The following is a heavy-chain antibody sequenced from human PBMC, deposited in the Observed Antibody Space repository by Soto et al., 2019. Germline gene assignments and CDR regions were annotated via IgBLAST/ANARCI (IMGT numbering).Heavy chain of an antibody. Sequence: SETLSLTCTVSGGSISSYYWSWIRQPPGKGLEWIGYIYYSGSTNYNPSLKSRVTISVDTSKNQFSLKLSSVTAAGTAVYYCARVGGSYFYYYYYGMDVWGQGTTVTVSS. D-gene: IGHD1-26*01. CDR3: ARVGGSYFYYYYYGMDV. V-gene: IGHV4-59*01. CDR2: IYYSGST. J-gene: IGHJ6*02. CDR1: GGSISSYY.